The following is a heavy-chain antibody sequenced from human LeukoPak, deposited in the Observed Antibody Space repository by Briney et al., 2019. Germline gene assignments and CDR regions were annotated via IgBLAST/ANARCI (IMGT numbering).Heavy chain of an antibody. CDR3: ARDQAVSGTAFDY. J-gene: IGHJ4*02. Sequence: PSETLSLTCTVSGGSISSYYWSWIRQPPGKGLEWIGYIYYSGSTNYNPSLKSRVTISVDTSKNQFSLKLNSVAAADTAVYYCARDQAVSGTAFDYWGQGALVIVSS. D-gene: IGHD6-19*01. V-gene: IGHV4-59*01. CDR2: IYYSGST. CDR1: GGSISSYY.